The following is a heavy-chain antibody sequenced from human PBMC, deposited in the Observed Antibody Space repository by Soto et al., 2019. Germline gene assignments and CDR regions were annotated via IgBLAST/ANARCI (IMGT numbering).Heavy chain of an antibody. J-gene: IGHJ3*02. CDR1: GGSFSGYY. CDR3: ARGLLVVVPAANHHSAFDI. V-gene: IGHV4-34*01. CDR2: INHSGST. Sequence: SETLSLTCAVYGGSFSGYYWSWIRQPPGKGLEWIGEINHSGSTNYNPSLKSRVTISVDTSKNQFSLKLSSVTAADTAVYYCARGLLVVVPAANHHSAFDIWGQGTMVTVSS. D-gene: IGHD2-2*01.